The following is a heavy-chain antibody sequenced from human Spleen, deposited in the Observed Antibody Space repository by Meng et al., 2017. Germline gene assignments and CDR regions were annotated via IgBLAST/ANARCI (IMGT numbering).Heavy chain of an antibody. D-gene: IGHD3-10*01. V-gene: IGHV4-39*07. J-gene: IGHJ1*01. CDR1: GGPISRTGTC. Sequence: QLQLRESGPGLVKPSETLSLTCTVSGGPISRTGTCGGWIRQPPGKGLEWIGSQCHADDTYYNPSLMGRVTISVDTSKNQVSLKLTSVTVADTAVYHCLRGSGGSVWGQGTLVTVSS. CDR3: LRGSGGSV. CDR2: QCHADDT.